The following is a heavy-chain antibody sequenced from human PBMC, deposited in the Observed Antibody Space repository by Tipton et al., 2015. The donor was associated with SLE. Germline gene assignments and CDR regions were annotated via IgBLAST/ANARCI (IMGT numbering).Heavy chain of an antibody. V-gene: IGHV4-38-2*02. Sequence: TLSLTCAVSGYSISSGYYWGWIRQPPGKGLEWIGYIYYSGSTNYNPSLKSRVTISIDTSKNQFSLKLSSVTAADTAVYYCARDLAGATIDWYFDLWGRGTLVTVSS. CDR2: IYYSGST. D-gene: IGHD5-24*01. CDR1: GYSISSGYY. J-gene: IGHJ2*01. CDR3: ARDLAGATIDWYFDL.